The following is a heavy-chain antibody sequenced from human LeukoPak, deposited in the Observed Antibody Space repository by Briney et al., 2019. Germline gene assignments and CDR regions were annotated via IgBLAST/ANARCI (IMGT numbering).Heavy chain of an antibody. J-gene: IGHJ4*02. Sequence: GGSLRLSCAASGFTFRSSAKSWVRQAPGKGLYWVSAISGSGTGTYYADSVKGRFTISRDNSKNTLYLQMNSLRAEDTAVYYCAKEGGTGTRFDYWGQGTLVTVSS. CDR3: AKEGGTGTRFDY. D-gene: IGHD1-7*01. V-gene: IGHV3-23*01. CDR2: ISGSGTGT. CDR1: GFTFRSSA.